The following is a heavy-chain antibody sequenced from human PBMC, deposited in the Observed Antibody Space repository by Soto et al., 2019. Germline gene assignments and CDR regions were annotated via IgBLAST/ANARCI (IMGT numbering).Heavy chain of an antibody. CDR3: ARRSSSGDGYYYGMDV. D-gene: IGHD6-6*01. Sequence: SETLSLTCTVSGGSISSGGYYWSWIRQHPGKGLEWIGYIYYSGSTYYNPSLKSRVTISVDTSKNQFSLKLSSVTAADTAVYYCARRSSSGDGYYYGMDVWGQGTTVTVS. J-gene: IGHJ6*02. CDR1: GGSISSGGYY. CDR2: IYYSGST. V-gene: IGHV4-31*03.